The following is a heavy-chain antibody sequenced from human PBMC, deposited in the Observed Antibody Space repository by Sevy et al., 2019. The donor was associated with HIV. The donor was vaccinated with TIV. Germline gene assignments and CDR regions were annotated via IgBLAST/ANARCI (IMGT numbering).Heavy chain of an antibody. V-gene: IGHV3-23*01. CDR3: AKESWGSGWYIGLDY. D-gene: IGHD6-19*01. CDR1: GFTFSSFA. Sequence: GGSLRLSCAASGFTFSSFAMSWVRQAPGKGLEWVSTISGSASSTYYADSVKGRFTISRDNSKNTLYLQMNSLRAEDTAIYYCAKESWGSGWYIGLDYWGQGTLVTVSS. CDR2: ISGSASST. J-gene: IGHJ4*02.